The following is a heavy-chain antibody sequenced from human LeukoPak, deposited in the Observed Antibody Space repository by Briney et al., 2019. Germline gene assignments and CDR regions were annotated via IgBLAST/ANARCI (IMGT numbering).Heavy chain of an antibody. V-gene: IGHV3-23*01. D-gene: IGHD3-16*01. J-gene: IGHJ6*02. CDR3: AKDGGDSYLGHDYGMDV. Sequence: PGGSLRLSCAASGFTFGSYAMSWVRQAPGKGLEWVSAISGSGGSTYYADSVKGRFTISRDNSKNTLYLQMNSLRAEDTAVYYCAKDGGDSYLGHDYGMDVWGQGTTVTVSS. CDR1: GFTFGSYA. CDR2: ISGSGGST.